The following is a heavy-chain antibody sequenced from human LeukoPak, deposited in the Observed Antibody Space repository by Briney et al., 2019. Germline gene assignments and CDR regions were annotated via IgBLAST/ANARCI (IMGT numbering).Heavy chain of an antibody. CDR3: ARRYYYNLGSFPFDF. CDR2: IHNSGTT. CDR1: GGPFSGYF. V-gene: IGHV4-34*01. J-gene: IGHJ4*02. Sequence: SETLSLTCAVSGGPFSGYFWSWIRQSSGKGLEWIGEIHNSGTTNYNPSLNSRVTISEDTSKNQFYLNLSSVTAADTAVYYCARRYYYNLGSFPFDFWGQGTLVPVSS. D-gene: IGHD3-10*01.